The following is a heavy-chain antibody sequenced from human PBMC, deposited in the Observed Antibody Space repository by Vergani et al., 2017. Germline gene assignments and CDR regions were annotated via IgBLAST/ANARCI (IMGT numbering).Heavy chain of an antibody. D-gene: IGHD2-2*01. CDR3: AAGDIGYCSSTSCSTPKGHYYYYYMDV. J-gene: IGHJ6*03. Sequence: QMQLVQSGPEVKKPGTSVKVSCKASGFTFTSSAVQWVRQARGQRLEWIGWIVVGSGNTNYAQKFQERGTITRDMYTSTAYMELSSLRSEDKAVYYCAAGDIGYCSSTSCSTPKGHYYYYYMDVWGKGTTVTVSS. CDR2: IVVGSGNT. CDR1: GFTFTSSA. V-gene: IGHV1-58*01.